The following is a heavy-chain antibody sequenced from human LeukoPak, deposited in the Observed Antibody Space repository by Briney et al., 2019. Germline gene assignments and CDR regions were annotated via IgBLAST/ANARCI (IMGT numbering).Heavy chain of an antibody. CDR1: GFTVSSNY. V-gene: IGHV3-66*01. D-gene: IGHD5-18*01. CDR2: IYSGGST. J-gene: IGHJ4*02. CDR3: AREDSYGPLDY. Sequence: GGSLRLSCAASGFTVSSNYMSWVRQAPGKGLEWVSVIYSGGSTYYADSVKGRFTISGDNSKNTLYLQMNSLRAEGTAVYYCAREDSYGPLDYWGQGTLVTVSS.